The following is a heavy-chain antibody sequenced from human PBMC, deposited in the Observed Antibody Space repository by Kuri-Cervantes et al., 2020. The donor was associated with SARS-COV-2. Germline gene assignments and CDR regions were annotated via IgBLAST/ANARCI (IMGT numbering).Heavy chain of an antibody. J-gene: IGHJ4*02. CDR3: PRGVIVGELSLFGKN. V-gene: IGHV4-59*12. CDR1: GGSISSYY. D-gene: IGHD3-16*02. Sequence: SETLSLTCTVSGGSISSYYGSWIRQPPGKGLEWIGYIYYSGSTNYNPSLKSRVTISVNTSKNQFSLKLSAVTAADQAVYYCPRGVIVGELSLFGKNWGQGTLVTVSS. CDR2: IYYSGST.